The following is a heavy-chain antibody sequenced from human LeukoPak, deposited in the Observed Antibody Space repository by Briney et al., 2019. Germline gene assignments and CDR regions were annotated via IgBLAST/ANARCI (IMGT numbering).Heavy chain of an antibody. CDR1: GGTFSSYA. D-gene: IGHD6-13*01. CDR2: IIPIFGTA. J-gene: IGHJ4*02. V-gene: IGHV1-69*13. CDR3: ARDREAAAGIDY. Sequence: SVKVSCKASGGTFSSYAISWVRQAPGQGLEWMGGIIPIFGTANYAQKFQGRVTITADESTSTAYMELSSLRSEDTAVYYCARDREAAAGIDYWGQGTLVTVSS.